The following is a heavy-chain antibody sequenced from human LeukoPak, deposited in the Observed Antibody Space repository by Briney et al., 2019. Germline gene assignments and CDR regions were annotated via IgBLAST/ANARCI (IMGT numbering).Heavy chain of an antibody. V-gene: IGHV3-21*01. CDR1: GFIFSSYP. CDR2: ISSSSGYI. J-gene: IGHJ6*02. D-gene: IGHD3-3*01. CDR3: ARTNTIFGVVSGMDV. Sequence: GGSLRLSCAASGFIFSSYPLNWVRQAPGKGLEWVSSISSSSGYIYYADSVKGRFTISRDNAKNSLYLQMNSLRAEDTAVYYCARTNTIFGVVSGMDVWGQGTTVTVSS.